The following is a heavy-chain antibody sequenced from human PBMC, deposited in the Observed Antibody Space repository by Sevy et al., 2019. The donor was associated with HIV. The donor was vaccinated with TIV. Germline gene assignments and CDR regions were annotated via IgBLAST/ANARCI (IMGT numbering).Heavy chain of an antibody. J-gene: IGHJ4*02. CDR1: GFIFSTYS. Sequence: GGSLRLSCAASGFIFSTYSMNWVRQAPGKGLEWVSYISSGSGTIHYTDSVKGRFTISRDNAKNSLYLQMNSLRDEDTAVYYWARDRGGTFTGFYWGQGALVTVSP. CDR3: ARDRGGTFTGFY. CDR2: ISSGSGTI. V-gene: IGHV3-48*02. D-gene: IGHD3-9*01.